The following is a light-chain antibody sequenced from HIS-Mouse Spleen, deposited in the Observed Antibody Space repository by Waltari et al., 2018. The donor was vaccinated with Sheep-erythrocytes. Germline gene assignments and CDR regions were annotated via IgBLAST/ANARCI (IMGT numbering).Light chain of an antibody. Sequence: QSALTQPRSVSGSPGQSVTISCTGTSSDVGGYNYVSWYQQYPGKAPKLMIYDVSKRPSGVPHRFSGSKSGNTASLTISGLQAEDEADYYCCSYAGSYNHVFATGTKVTVL. CDR3: CSYAGSYNHV. CDR2: DVS. CDR1: SSDVGGYNY. V-gene: IGLV2-11*01. J-gene: IGLJ1*01.